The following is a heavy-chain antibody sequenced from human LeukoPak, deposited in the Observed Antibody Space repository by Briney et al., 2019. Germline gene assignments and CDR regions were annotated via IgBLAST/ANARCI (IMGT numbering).Heavy chain of an antibody. Sequence: PGGSLRLSCAASGFTFSSYAMSGVRQAPGKGLEWISAISGSGGSTYYADSVKGRFTISRDNSKNTLYLQMNSLRAEDTAVYYCAKDSKTMVRGVIVDYWGQGTLVTVSS. CDR2: ISGSGGST. CDR3: AKDSKTMVRGVIVDY. V-gene: IGHV3-23*01. CDR1: GFTFSSYA. J-gene: IGHJ4*02. D-gene: IGHD3-10*01.